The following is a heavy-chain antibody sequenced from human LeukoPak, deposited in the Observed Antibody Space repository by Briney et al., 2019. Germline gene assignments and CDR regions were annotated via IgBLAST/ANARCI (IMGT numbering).Heavy chain of an antibody. CDR2: IYHSGST. Sequence: SETLSLTCAVSGYSISSGYYWGWIRQPPGKGLEWIGSIYHSGSTYYNPSLKSRVTISVDTSKNQFSLKLSSGTAADTAVYYCARVGGVGYYYYMDVWGKGTTVTVSS. CDR3: ARVGGVGYYYYMDV. CDR1: GYSISSGYY. V-gene: IGHV4-38-2*01. D-gene: IGHD3-16*01. J-gene: IGHJ6*03.